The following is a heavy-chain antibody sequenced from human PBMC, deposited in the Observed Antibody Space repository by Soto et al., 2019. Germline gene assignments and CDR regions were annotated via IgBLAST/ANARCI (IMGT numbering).Heavy chain of an antibody. CDR2: IYPGDSDT. D-gene: IGHD4-17*01. CDR1: GYIFTSYW. V-gene: IGHV5-51*01. CDR3: ARRGWGHGDGKYYFDS. Sequence: GESLKISCKGSGYIFTSYWIGWVRQVPGKGLEWMGIIYPGDSDTRYSPSFQGQVTISADKSISTSYLQWSSLKASDTAVYYCARRGWGHGDGKYYFDSWGQGTLFTVSS. J-gene: IGHJ4*02.